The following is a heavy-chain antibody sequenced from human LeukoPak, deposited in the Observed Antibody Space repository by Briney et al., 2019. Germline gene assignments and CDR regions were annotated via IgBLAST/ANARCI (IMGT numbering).Heavy chain of an antibody. CDR2: ISSTGTYI. Sequence: GGSLRLSGATSGFTFSSSTFGSYTMNWVRQAPGKGLEWVSSISSTGTYIYYTDSVKGRFTISRDIANSLLYLQMNSLRADDTAVYYCARDLDYSTGFDYWGQGTLVTVSS. J-gene: IGHJ4*02. CDR3: ARDLDYSTGFDY. CDR1: GFTFSSSTFGSYT. V-gene: IGHV3-21*01. D-gene: IGHD4-11*01.